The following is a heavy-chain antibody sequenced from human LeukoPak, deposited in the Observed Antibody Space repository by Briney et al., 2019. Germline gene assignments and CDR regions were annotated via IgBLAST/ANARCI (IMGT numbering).Heavy chain of an antibody. Sequence: KTSGTLSLTCAVSGGSISSSNWWSWVRQPPGKGLEWIGSIYYSGSTYYNPSLKSRVTISVDTSKNQFSLKLSSVTAADTAVYYCHSVVVIEAITDRYFDYWGQGTLVTVSS. D-gene: IGHD2-21*01. V-gene: IGHV4-4*02. J-gene: IGHJ4*02. CDR3: HSVVVIEAITDRYFDY. CDR2: IYYSGST. CDR1: GGSISSSNW.